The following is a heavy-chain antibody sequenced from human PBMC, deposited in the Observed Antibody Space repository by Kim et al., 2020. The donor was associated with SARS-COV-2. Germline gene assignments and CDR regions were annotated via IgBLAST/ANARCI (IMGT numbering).Heavy chain of an antibody. CDR3: AKDGAYYDFWSGYYQEEGNWFDP. CDR1: GFTFSSYG. Sequence: GGSLRLSCAASGFTFSSYGMHWVRQAPGKGLEWVAVISYDGSNKYYADSVKGRFTISRDNSKNTLYLQMNSLRAEDTAVYYCAKDGAYYDFWSGYYQEEGNWFDPWGQGTLVTVSS. D-gene: IGHD3-3*01. CDR2: ISYDGSNK. J-gene: IGHJ5*02. V-gene: IGHV3-30*18.